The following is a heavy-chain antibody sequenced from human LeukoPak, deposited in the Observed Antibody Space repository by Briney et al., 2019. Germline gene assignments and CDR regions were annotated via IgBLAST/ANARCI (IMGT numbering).Heavy chain of an antibody. CDR2: IRSKAYGGTT. Sequence: GSLRLSCPASGFTFGDYAMSWFRPAPGKGLEWVGFIRSKAYGGTTEYAASVKGRFTISRDDSKSIAYLQMNSLKTEDTAVYYCTRVEEITMIVVGRWGDYWGQGTLVTVSS. V-gene: IGHV3-49*03. J-gene: IGHJ4*02. D-gene: IGHD3-22*01. CDR3: TRVEEITMIVVGRWGDY. CDR1: GFTFGDYA.